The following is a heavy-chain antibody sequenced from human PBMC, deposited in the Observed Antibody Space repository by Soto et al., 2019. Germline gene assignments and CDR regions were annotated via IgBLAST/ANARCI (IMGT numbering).Heavy chain of an antibody. V-gene: IGHV3-21*01. CDR3: ARMYSSRVSNWFDP. CDR1: GFTFSSYS. Sequence: AGGSLRLSCAASGFTFSSYSMNWVRQAPGKGLEWVSSISSSSSYIYYADSVKGRFTISRDNAKNSLYLQMNSLRAEDTAVYYCARMYSSRVSNWFDPWGQGTLVTVSS. J-gene: IGHJ5*02. D-gene: IGHD6-13*01. CDR2: ISSSSSYI.